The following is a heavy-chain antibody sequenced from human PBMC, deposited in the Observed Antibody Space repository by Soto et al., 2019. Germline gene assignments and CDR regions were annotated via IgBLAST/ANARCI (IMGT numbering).Heavy chain of an antibody. CDR1: GFTFSNAW. Sequence: EVQLVESGGGLVKPGGSLRLSCAASGFTFSNAWMSWVRQAPGKGLEWVGRIKSKTDGGTTDYAAPVKGRFTISRDDSKNTLYLQMNSLKTEDTAVYYCTTEGLRGYYHDSSGSWAFDYWGQGTLVTVSS. J-gene: IGHJ4*02. V-gene: IGHV3-15*01. CDR2: IKSKTDGGTT. CDR3: TTEGLRGYYHDSSGSWAFDY. D-gene: IGHD3-22*01.